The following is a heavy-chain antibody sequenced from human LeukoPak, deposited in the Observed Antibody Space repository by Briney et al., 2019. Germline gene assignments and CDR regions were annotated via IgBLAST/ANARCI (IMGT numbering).Heavy chain of an antibody. CDR2: INHSGST. Sequence: SETLSVTCAVYGGSFSGYYWSWIRQPPGKGLEWIGEINHSGSTNYNPSLKSRVTISVDTSKNPFSLKLSSVTAADTAVYYCARVQGDILTGYYTGYFDYWGQGTLVTVSS. J-gene: IGHJ4*02. D-gene: IGHD3-9*01. V-gene: IGHV4-34*01. CDR1: GGSFSGYY. CDR3: ARVQGDILTGYYTGYFDY.